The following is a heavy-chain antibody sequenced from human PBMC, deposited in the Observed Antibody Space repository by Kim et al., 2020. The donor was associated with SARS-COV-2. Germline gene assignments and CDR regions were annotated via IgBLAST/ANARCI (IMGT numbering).Heavy chain of an antibody. D-gene: IGHD3-22*01. J-gene: IGHJ4*02. V-gene: IGHV1-69*02. CDR3: ARRSYDSSGYPLDN. Sequence: KFKGRVTITADKSTGTAYMELSSLGAEDTAVYYCARRSYDSSGYPLDNWGQGTLVTVSS.